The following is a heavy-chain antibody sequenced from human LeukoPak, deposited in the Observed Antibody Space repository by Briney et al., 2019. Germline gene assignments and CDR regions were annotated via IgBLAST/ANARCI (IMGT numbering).Heavy chain of an antibody. D-gene: IGHD3-10*01. CDR3: ARESGVHSTFDI. CDR2: ISGSGGST. J-gene: IGHJ3*02. Sequence: LAGGSLRLSCAASGFTFSSYAMSWVRQAPGKGLEWVSAISGSGGSTYYADSVKGRFTISRENAKNSLYLQMNNLRAGDTAVYYCARESGVHSTFDIWGQGTMVTVSS. CDR1: GFTFSSYA. V-gene: IGHV3-23*01.